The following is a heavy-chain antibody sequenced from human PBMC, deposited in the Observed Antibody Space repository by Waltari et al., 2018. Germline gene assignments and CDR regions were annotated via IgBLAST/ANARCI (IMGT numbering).Heavy chain of an antibody. CDR1: GGSISSSSYY. V-gene: IGHV4-39*01. CDR3: ATKRESSASGFDY. CDR2: IYYSGST. J-gene: IGHJ4*02. Sequence: QLQLQESGPGLVKPSETLSFTCTVSGGSISSSSYYWGWIRQPPGKGLEWIGSIYYSGSTHYNPSLKSLVTRSVDTSKNQFSLKLSSVTAADTAVYYCATKRESSASGFDYWGQGTLVTVSS. D-gene: IGHD6-19*01.